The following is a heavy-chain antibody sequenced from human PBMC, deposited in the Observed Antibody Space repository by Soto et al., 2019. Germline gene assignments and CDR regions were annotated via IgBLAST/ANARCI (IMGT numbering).Heavy chain of an antibody. CDR2: ISYDGSNK. J-gene: IGHJ4*02. Sequence: QVQLVESGGGVVQPVRSLRLSCASSGFTFSSYGMHWVRQAPGKGLEWVAVISYDGSNKYYADSVKGRFTISRDNSKNTMYLQMNSLRAEDTAVYYCAKDSRAGRTYSTFDYWGPGTLVTVSS. D-gene: IGHD6-13*01. V-gene: IGHV3-30*18. CDR3: AKDSRAGRTYSTFDY. CDR1: GFTFSSYG.